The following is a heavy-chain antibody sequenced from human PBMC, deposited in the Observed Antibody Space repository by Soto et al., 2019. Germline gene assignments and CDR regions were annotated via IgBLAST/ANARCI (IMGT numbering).Heavy chain of an antibody. Sequence: PGGSLRLSXXASGFTFSSYSMNWVRQAPGKGLEWVSYISSSSSTIYYADSVKGRFTISRDNAKNSLYLQMNSLRAEDTAVYYCASSIPTDYWGQGTLVTVSS. CDR3: ASSIPTDY. CDR1: GFTFSSYS. V-gene: IGHV3-48*01. CDR2: ISSSSSTI. J-gene: IGHJ4*02.